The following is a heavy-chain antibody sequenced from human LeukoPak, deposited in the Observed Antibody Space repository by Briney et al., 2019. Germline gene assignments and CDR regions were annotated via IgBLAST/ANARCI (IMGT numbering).Heavy chain of an antibody. V-gene: IGHV5-51*01. Sequence: GESLKISCKGSGYSFTSYWIGWVRQMPGKGLEWMGIIYPGDSDTSYNPSFQAQVTISADKSLSTAYLQWSSLKASDTAMYYCARLDTAMVPVGYWGQGTLVTVSS. D-gene: IGHD5-18*01. CDR2: IYPGDSDT. J-gene: IGHJ4*02. CDR1: GYSFTSYW. CDR3: ARLDTAMVPVGY.